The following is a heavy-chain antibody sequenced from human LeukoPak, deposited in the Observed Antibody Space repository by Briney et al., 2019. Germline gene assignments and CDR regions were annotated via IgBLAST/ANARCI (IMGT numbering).Heavy chain of an antibody. D-gene: IGHD6-19*01. CDR2: IWYDGSNK. CDR3: GKVGVAGPNGL. V-gene: IGHV3-33*06. CDR1: GFTFSSYG. Sequence: GGSLRLSCAASGFTFSSYGMHWVRQAPGKGLEWVAVIWYDGSNKYYADSVKGRFTISRDNSKNTLYLQMNSLRAEDTAVYYCGKVGVAGPNGLWGQGTLVTVSS. J-gene: IGHJ4*02.